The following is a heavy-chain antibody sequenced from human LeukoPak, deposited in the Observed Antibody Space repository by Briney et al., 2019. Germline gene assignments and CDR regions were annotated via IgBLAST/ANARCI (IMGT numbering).Heavy chain of an antibody. CDR1: GYTFTSYG. D-gene: IGHD4-11*01. V-gene: IGHV1-18*01. J-gene: IGHJ5*02. Sequence: ASVKVSCKASGYTFTSYGISWVRQAPGQGLEWMGWISDYNGNTNYAQKLQGRVTMTTDTSTSTGYMELRSLRSDDTAVYYCARDLYRDSLPVSWFDPWGQGTLVTVSS. CDR3: ARDLYRDSLPVSWFDP. CDR2: ISDYNGNT.